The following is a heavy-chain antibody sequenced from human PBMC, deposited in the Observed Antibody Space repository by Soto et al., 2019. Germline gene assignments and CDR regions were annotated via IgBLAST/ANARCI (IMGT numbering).Heavy chain of an antibody. D-gene: IGHD6-19*01. CDR1: GYSFTSYW. Sequence: VESLKISCKGSGYSFTSYWTGWVRQMPGKGLESMGIIYPGDSDTRYSPSFQGQVTISADKSISTAYLQWSSLKASDTAMYYCARPFYSSGWFDYWGQGTLVTVSS. CDR2: IYPGDSDT. V-gene: IGHV5-51*01. CDR3: ARPFYSSGWFDY. J-gene: IGHJ5*01.